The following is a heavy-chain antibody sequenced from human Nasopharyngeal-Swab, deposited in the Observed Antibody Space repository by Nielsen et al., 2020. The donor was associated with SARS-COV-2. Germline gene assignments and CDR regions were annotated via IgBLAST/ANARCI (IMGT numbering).Heavy chain of an antibody. CDR1: GGSFSGYY. Sequence: SETLSLTCAVYGGSFSGYYWSWIRQPPGKGLEWIGEINHSGSTNYNPSLKGRVTISVDTSKNQFSLKLSSVTAADTAVYYCARSPRGGFDPWGQGTLVTVSS. CDR3: ARSPRGGFDP. CDR2: INHSGST. J-gene: IGHJ5*02. V-gene: IGHV4-34*01. D-gene: IGHD3-10*01.